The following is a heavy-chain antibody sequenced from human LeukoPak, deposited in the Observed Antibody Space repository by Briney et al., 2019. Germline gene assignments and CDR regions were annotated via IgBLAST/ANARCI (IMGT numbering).Heavy chain of an antibody. CDR1: GYTFTGYY. CDR3: ARPKGNCSGGSCYSNFDY. Sequence: ASVNVSCKASGYTFTGYYMHWVRQAPGQGLEWMGWINPNSGGTNYAQKFQGRVTMTRDTSISTAYMELSRLRSDDTAVYYCARPKGNCSGGSCYSNFDYWGQGTLVTVSS. J-gene: IGHJ4*02. CDR2: INPNSGGT. V-gene: IGHV1-2*02. D-gene: IGHD2-15*01.